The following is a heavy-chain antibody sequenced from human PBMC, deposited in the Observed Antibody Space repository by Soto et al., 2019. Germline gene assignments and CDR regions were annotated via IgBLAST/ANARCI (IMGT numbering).Heavy chain of an antibody. CDR3: ARTVRGYSYGYLFFDY. CDR1: GFSLSNARMG. Sequence: QVTLKESGPVLVKPTETLTLTYTVSGFSLSNARMGVSWIRQPPGKALEWLAHIFSNDEKSYSTSLKSRLTISKDTSKSQVVLTMTNMDPVDTATYYCARTVRGYSYGYLFFDYWGQGTLVTVSS. J-gene: IGHJ4*02. CDR2: IFSNDEK. D-gene: IGHD5-18*01. V-gene: IGHV2-26*01.